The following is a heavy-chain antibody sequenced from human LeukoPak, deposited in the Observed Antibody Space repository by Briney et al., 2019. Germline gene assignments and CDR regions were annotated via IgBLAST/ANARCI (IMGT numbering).Heavy chain of an antibody. CDR2: ISGSGGST. V-gene: IGHV3-23*01. J-gene: IGHJ4*02. CDR3: AKAHGGSYHSGID. Sequence: GGSLRLSCAASGFTFTSYAMNRVRQAPGKGSEWVSGISGSGGSTYYADSVKGRFSISRDNSKNTLYLQLNSLGVDDTAEYYCAKAHGGSYHSGIDWGQGTLVIVSS. CDR1: GFTFTSYA. D-gene: IGHD1-26*01.